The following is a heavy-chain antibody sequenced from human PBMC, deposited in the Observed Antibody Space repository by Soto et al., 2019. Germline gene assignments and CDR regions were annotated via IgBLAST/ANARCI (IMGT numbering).Heavy chain of an antibody. CDR2: IYYSGST. CDR1: GGSISSSSYY. V-gene: IGHV4-39*01. D-gene: IGHD1-1*01. CDR3: ARTNQILERLNWFDP. Sequence: SETLSLTCTVSGGSISSSSYYWGWIRQPPGKGLEWIGSIYYSGSTYYNPSLKSRVTISVDTSKNQFSLKLNSVTAADTAVYYCARTNQILERLNWFDPWGQGTLVTVSS. J-gene: IGHJ5*02.